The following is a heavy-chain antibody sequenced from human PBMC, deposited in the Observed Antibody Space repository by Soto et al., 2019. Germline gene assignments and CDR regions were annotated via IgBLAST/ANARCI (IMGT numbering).Heavy chain of an antibody. V-gene: IGHV1-69*01. D-gene: IGHD3-10*01. Sequence: QVQLVQSGAEVKKPGTSVKVSCKASGGTFSSYAISWVRQAPGQGLEWMGGIIPIFGTANYAQKFQGRVTIIADESTSTAYMELSSLRSEDTAVYYCARGAQQPGSYYQGGDWFDPWGQGTLVTVSS. CDR3: ARGAQQPGSYYQGGDWFDP. CDR2: IIPIFGTA. CDR1: GGTFSSYA. J-gene: IGHJ5*02.